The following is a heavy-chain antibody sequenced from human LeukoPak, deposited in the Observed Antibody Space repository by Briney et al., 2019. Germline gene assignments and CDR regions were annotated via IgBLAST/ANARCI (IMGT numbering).Heavy chain of an antibody. D-gene: IGHD6-19*01. CDR2: ISSSSSYI. CDR3: AQYTSGWYSVYDF. CDR1: GFTFSSYS. V-gene: IGHV3-21*04. Sequence: GGSLRLSCAASGFTFSSYSMNWVRQAPGKGLEWVSSISSSSSYIYYADSVKGRFTISRDNAKNSLYLQMNSLRADDTAVYYCAQYTSGWYSVYDFWGRGTLVTVSS. J-gene: IGHJ4*02.